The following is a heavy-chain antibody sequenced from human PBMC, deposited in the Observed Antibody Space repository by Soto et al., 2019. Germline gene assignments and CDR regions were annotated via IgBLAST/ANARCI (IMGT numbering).Heavy chain of an antibody. CDR2: ISYDGSNK. J-gene: IGHJ6*02. Sequence: TGGSLRLSCAASGFTFSSYAMHWVRQAPGKGLEWVAVISYDGSNKYYADSVKGRFTISRDNSKNTLYLQMNSLRAEDTAVYYCARKGVLRFLEWSETLPQYYYYYYGMDVWGQGTTVTVSS. D-gene: IGHD3-3*01. V-gene: IGHV3-30-3*01. CDR3: ARKGVLRFLEWSETLPQYYYYYYGMDV. CDR1: GFTFSSYA.